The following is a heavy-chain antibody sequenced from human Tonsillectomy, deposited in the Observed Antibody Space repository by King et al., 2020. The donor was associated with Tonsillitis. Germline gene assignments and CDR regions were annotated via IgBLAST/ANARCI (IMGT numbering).Heavy chain of an antibody. CDR1: GGSISSYY. CDR2: IYYSGST. CDR3: ATRYGTDLGGLWYFDL. V-gene: IGHV4-59*08. D-gene: IGHD4-17*01. Sequence: VQLQESGPGLVKPSETLSLTCTVSGGSISSYYWSWIRQPPGKGLEWIGYIYYSGSTNYNPSLKSRVSISVDTSRNQFSLMLTSVTAADTAVYYCATRYGTDLGGLWYFDLWGRGTLVTVSS. J-gene: IGHJ2*01.